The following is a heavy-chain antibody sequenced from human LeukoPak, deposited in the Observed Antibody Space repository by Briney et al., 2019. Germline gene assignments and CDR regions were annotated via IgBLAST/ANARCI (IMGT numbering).Heavy chain of an antibody. CDR3: ARPACSSTSCYLYFQY. J-gene: IGHJ1*01. CDR1: GYSFTSYW. D-gene: IGHD2-2*01. V-gene: IGHV5-51*01. Sequence: GESLKISCKGSGYSFTSYWIGWARQMPGKGLEWMAIIYPANSDTRYSPSFQGQVTISADKSISTAYLQWSSLKASDTAMYYCARPACSSTSCYLYFQYWGQGTLVTVSS. CDR2: IYPANSDT.